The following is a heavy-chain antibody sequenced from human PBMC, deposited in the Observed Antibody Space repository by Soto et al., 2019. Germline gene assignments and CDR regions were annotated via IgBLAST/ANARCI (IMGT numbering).Heavy chain of an antibody. CDR2: IGTAGDT. D-gene: IGHD1-26*01. Sequence: GGSLRLSCAASGFTFSSYDMHWVRQATGKGLEWVSAIGTAGDTYYPGSVKGRFTISRENAKNSLYLQMNSLRAGDTAVYYCARVESGSYAFDIWGQGTMVTVSS. J-gene: IGHJ3*02. V-gene: IGHV3-13*01. CDR3: ARVESGSYAFDI. CDR1: GFTFSSYD.